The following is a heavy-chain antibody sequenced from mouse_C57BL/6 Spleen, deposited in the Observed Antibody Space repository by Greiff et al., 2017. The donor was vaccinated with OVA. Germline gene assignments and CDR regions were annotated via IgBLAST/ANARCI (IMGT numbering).Heavy chain of an antibody. V-gene: IGHV1-64*01. D-gene: IGHD1-1*01. Sequence: QVQLQQPGAELVKPGASVKLSCKASGYTFTSYWMHWVKQRPGQGLEWIGMIHPNSGSTNYNEKFKSKATLTVDKSSSTAYMQLSSLTSEDSAVYYCARGGIYDGSSYHYAMDYWGQGTSVTVSS. CDR2: IHPNSGST. CDR1: GYTFTSYW. J-gene: IGHJ4*01. CDR3: ARGGIYDGSSYHYAMDY.